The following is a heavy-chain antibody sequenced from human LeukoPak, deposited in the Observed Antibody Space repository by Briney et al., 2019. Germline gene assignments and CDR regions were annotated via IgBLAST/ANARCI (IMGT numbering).Heavy chain of an antibody. J-gene: IGHJ6*03. CDR3: ARETYDFWSGYLHYYYYMDV. D-gene: IGHD3-3*01. CDR2: INHSGST. Sequence: SETLSLTCAVYGGSFSGYYWSWIRQPPGKGLEWIGEINHSGSTNYNPSLKSRVTISVDTSKNQFSLKLSSVTAADTAVYYCARETYDFWSGYLHYYYYMDVWGKGTTVTVSS. V-gene: IGHV4-34*01. CDR1: GGSFSGYY.